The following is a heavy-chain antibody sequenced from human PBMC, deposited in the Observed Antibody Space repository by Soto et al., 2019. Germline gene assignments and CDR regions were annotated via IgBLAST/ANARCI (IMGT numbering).Heavy chain of an antibody. V-gene: IGHV4-31*03. Sequence: QVQLQESGPGLVKPSQTLSLTCTVSGGSISSGGYYWSWIRQHPGKGLEWIGYIYYSGSTYYNPSLKSRVTISVDTSKNQFPLKLSSVTAADTAVYYCARDHLWFGELLGHAFDIWGQGTMVTVSS. D-gene: IGHD3-10*01. CDR3: ARDHLWFGELLGHAFDI. J-gene: IGHJ3*02. CDR2: IYYSGST. CDR1: GGSISSGGYY.